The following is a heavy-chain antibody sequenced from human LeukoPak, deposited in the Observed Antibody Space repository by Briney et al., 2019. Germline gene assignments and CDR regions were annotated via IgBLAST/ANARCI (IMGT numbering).Heavy chain of an antibody. CDR1: GFTVSSNY. V-gene: IGHV3-53*01. D-gene: IGHD3-3*01. CDR3: ARSEHDFWSGYYLDV. Sequence: GGSLRLSCAASGFTVSSNYMSWVRQAPGKGLEWVSVIYSGGSTYYADSVKGRFTISRDNAKNTLYLQMNSLRAEDTAVYYCARSEHDFWSGYYLDVWGQGTTVTVSS. J-gene: IGHJ6*02. CDR2: IYSGGST.